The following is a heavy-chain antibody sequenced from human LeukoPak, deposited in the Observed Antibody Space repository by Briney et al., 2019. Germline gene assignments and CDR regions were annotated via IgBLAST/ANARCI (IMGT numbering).Heavy chain of an antibody. CDR2: ISSSGSTI. D-gene: IGHD3-22*01. J-gene: IGHJ4*02. CDR1: GFTFSSYS. V-gene: IGHV3-48*04. CDR3: ARDEGYYYDSSDY. Sequence: GGSLRLSCAASGFTFSSYSMNWVRQAPGKGLEWVSYISSSGSTIYYADSVKGRFTISRDNAKNSLYLQMNSLRAEDTAVYYCARDEGYYYDSSDYWGQGTLVTVSS.